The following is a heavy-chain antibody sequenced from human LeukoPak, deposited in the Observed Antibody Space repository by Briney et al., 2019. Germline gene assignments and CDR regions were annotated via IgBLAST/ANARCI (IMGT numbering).Heavy chain of an antibody. CDR3: AICDYVWRSFFDY. Sequence: GGSLRLSCGPSRLTFSSYWMHCVRQAPGKGLVCVSRINSDGSSTSYADSVKGRFTISRDNAKNTLYLQMNSLRDEDTAVYYCAICDYVWRSFFDYWGQGTLVTVSS. V-gene: IGHV3-74*01. J-gene: IGHJ4*02. D-gene: IGHD3-16*01. CDR2: INSDGSST. CDR1: RLTFSSYW.